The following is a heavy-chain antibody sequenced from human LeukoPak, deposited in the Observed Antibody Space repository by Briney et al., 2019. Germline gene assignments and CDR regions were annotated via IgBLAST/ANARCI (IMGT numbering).Heavy chain of an antibody. CDR3: AKGGYSHGYATGYNWFDP. Sequence: GASVKVSCKASGFTFTSSALQWVRQARGQRLEWIGWIVVGSGNTNYAQKFQERVTITRDMSTSTVYMELSSLRSEDTAVYYCAKGGYSHGYATGYNWFDPWGQGTLVTVSS. J-gene: IGHJ5*02. CDR1: GFTFTSSA. V-gene: IGHV1-58*01. D-gene: IGHD5-18*01. CDR2: IVVGSGNT.